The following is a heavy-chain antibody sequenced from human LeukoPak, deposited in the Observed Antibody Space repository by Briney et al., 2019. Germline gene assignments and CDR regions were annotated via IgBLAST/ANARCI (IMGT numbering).Heavy chain of an antibody. D-gene: IGHD3-22*01. V-gene: IGHV3-48*01. CDR2: ISSSSTI. Sequence: GGSLRLSCAASGFTFSSYSMNWVRQAPGKGLEWVSYISSSSTIYYADSVKGRFTISRDNAKNSLYLQMNSLRAEDTAVYYCARASYYYDSSGYTDYWGQGTLVTVSS. CDR1: GFTFSSYS. J-gene: IGHJ4*02. CDR3: ARASYYYDSSGYTDY.